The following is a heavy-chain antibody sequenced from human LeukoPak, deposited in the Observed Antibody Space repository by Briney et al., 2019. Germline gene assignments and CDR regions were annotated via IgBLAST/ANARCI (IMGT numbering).Heavy chain of an antibody. Sequence: SETLSLTCTVAGYSIAHGCFGAWIRQPPGGGLEWIGSLYHSGTTYYNTSLKSRISTSVDTSKNQFSLKLRLVTAADTAVYYCARVEVPRDINDWYFDLWGRGTLVTVSS. J-gene: IGHJ2*01. CDR3: ARVEVPRDINDWYFDL. D-gene: IGHD2-15*01. CDR1: GYSIAHGCF. V-gene: IGHV4-38-2*02. CDR2: LYHSGTT.